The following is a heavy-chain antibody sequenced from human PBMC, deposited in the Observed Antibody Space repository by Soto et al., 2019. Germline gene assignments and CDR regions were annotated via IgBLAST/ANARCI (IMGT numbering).Heavy chain of an antibody. V-gene: IGHV1-18*01. J-gene: IGHJ5*02. CDR2: ISAYNGNT. Sequence: ASVKVSCKASGYTFTRYGISWVRQAPGQGLEWMGWISAYNGNTNYAQKLQGRVTMTTDTSTSTAYMELRCLRSDDTAVYYCARDLSWFGESTQFDPWGQGTLVTVSS. D-gene: IGHD3-10*01. CDR3: ARDLSWFGESTQFDP. CDR1: GYTFTRYG.